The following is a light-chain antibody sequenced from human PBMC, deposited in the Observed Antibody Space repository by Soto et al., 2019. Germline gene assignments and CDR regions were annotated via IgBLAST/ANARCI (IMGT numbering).Light chain of an antibody. CDR1: RDISSW. CDR2: DAS. J-gene: IGKJ1*01. V-gene: IGKV1-5*01. CDR3: QQYETYWT. Sequence: DIQMTQSPSTLSASVGDRVTITCRASRDISSWLAWYQQNPGKAPKLLIYDASKLESGVPSRFTGRGSGTEFTLTISNLQPDDFSTYYCQQYETYWTLGQGTKVDIK.